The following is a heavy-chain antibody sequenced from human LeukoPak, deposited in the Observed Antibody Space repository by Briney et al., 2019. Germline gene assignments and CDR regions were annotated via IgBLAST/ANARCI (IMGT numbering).Heavy chain of an antibody. CDR1: GFTFSSSW. CDR2: IKQDGSDT. D-gene: IGHD3-9*01. V-gene: IGHV3-7*01. Sequence: GGSLRLSCAASGFTFSSSWMSWVRQAPGKGLEWVANIKQDGSDTYYVDSVKGRFTISRDNAKNSLFLQMNSLRAEDTVVYYCVRDRALSYWGQGTLVTVSS. CDR3: VRDRALSY. J-gene: IGHJ4*02.